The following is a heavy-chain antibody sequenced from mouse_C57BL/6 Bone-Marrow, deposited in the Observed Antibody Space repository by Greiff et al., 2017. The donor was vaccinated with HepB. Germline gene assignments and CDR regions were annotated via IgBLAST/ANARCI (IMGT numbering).Heavy chain of an antibody. CDR2: ISDGGSYT. V-gene: IGHV5-4*03. CDR3: ARWYYYGSSLFDY. Sequence: EVKLVESGGGLVKPGGSLKLSCAASGFTFSSYAMSWVRQTPEKRLEWVATISDGGSYTYYPDNVKGRFTISRDNAKNNLYLQMSHLKSEDTAMYYCARWYYYGSSLFDYWGQGTTLTVSS. D-gene: IGHD1-1*01. CDR1: GFTFSSYA. J-gene: IGHJ2*01.